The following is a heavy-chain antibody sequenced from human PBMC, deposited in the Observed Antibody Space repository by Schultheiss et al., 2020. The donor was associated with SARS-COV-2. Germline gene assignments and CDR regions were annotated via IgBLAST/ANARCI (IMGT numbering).Heavy chain of an antibody. V-gene: IGHV3-53*01. D-gene: IGHD3-16*01. CDR3: AKEYPLPHGYTSPLGY. J-gene: IGHJ4*02. CDR1: GFTVSSNY. CDR2: IYSGGST. Sequence: GGSLRLSCAASGFTVSSNYMSWVRQAPGKGLEWVSVIYSGGSTYYADSVKGRFTISRDNSKNTLYLQMNSLRAEDTAVYYCAKEYPLPHGYTSPLGYWGQGTLVTVSS.